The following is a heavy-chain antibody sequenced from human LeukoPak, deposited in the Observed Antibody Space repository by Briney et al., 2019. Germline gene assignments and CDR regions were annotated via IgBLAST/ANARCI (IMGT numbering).Heavy chain of an antibody. CDR1: GFTFSSYG. Sequence: GGSLRLSCAASGFTFSSYGMHWVRQAPGKGLEWVAFIRNDGSNKYYADSVKGRFTISRDNSKNTLYLQMNSLRAEDTAVYYCAKDYDYWGQGTLVTVSS. CDR2: IRNDGSNK. CDR3: AKDYDY. V-gene: IGHV3-30*02. J-gene: IGHJ4*02.